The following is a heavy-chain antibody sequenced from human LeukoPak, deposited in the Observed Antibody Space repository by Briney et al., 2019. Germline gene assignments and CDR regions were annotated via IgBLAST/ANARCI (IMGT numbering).Heavy chain of an antibody. J-gene: IGHJ4*02. CDR2: ISSSGGTK. CDR3: ALYFYDSSGYPSFDY. CDR1: GLTFSRHA. V-gene: IGHV3-48*02. Sequence: GASLRLSCEVSGLTFSRHAMNWVRQAPGKGLEWVSYISSSGGTKYYTDSVKGRFTISRDNAKNSLYLQMNSLRDEDTALYYCALYFYDSSGYPSFDYWGQGTLVTVSS. D-gene: IGHD3-22*01.